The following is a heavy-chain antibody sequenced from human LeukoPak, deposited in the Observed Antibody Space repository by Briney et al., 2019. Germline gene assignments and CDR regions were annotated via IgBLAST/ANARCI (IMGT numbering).Heavy chain of an antibody. CDR1: GFTFSSYE. CDR2: ISSSGSTI. J-gene: IGHJ6*02. CDR3: ASKGGSYTYYYGMDV. D-gene: IGHD1-26*01. V-gene: IGHV3-48*03. Sequence: GGSLRLSCAASGFTFSSYEMNWVRQAPGKGLEWGSYISSSGSTIYYADSVKGRFTISRDNAKNSLYLQMNSLRAEDTAVYYCASKGGSYTYYYGMDVWGQGTTVTVSS.